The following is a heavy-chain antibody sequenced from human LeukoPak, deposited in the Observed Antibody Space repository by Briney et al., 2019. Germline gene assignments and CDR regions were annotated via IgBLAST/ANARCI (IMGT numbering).Heavy chain of an antibody. J-gene: IGHJ3*02. CDR2: INVDGTAE. D-gene: IGHD1-26*01. CDR3: ARDPYRFAFDI. Sequence: PGGSLRLSCVASGFSFSTIYMSWVRQTLGKGLERVANINVDGTAEYYVDSVKGRFTISRDNAKNSLYLQMNSLRAEDTAVYYCARDPYRFAFDIWGQGTVVLVSS. V-gene: IGHV3-7*03. CDR1: GFSFSTIY.